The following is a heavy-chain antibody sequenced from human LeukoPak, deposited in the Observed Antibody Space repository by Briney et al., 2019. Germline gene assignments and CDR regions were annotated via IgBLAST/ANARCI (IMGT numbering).Heavy chain of an antibody. V-gene: IGHV3-23*01. D-gene: IGHD4-17*01. CDR2: ISGGTGTP. Sequence: TGGSLSLYCAASGFTISNYAMSWVRQAPGKGLEWVSGISGGTGTPFYADSVKGRFTISRDNSKNTLYLQMSSLRGEDTAVYFCAKRRTTVITMDYFDYWGQGTLVTVSS. CDR1: GFTISNYA. CDR3: AKRRTTVITMDYFDY. J-gene: IGHJ4*02.